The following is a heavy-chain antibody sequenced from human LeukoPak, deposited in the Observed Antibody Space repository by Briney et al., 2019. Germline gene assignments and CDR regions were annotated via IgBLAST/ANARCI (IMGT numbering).Heavy chain of an antibody. D-gene: IGHD2/OR15-2a*01. CDR1: GFTFDDYA. Sequence: GGSLRLSCAASGFTFDDYAMLWVRQAPGKGLEWVSGISWNSGSIGYADSVKGRFTISRDNAKNSLYLQMNSLRAEDMALYYCAKDISAVILGGYFDYWGQGTLVTVSS. CDR3: AKDISAVILGGYFDY. J-gene: IGHJ4*02. V-gene: IGHV3-9*03. CDR2: ISWNSGSI.